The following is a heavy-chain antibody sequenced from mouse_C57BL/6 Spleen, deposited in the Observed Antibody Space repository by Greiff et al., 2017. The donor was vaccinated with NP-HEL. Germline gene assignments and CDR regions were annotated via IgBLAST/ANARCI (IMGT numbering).Heavy chain of an antibody. CDR1: GYAFTNYL. D-gene: IGHD2-1*01. CDR2: INPGSGGT. CDR3: ARDGTDY. Sequence: VQLQESGAELVRPGTSVKVSCKASGYAFTNYLIEWVKQRPGQGLEWIGVINPGSGGTNYNEKFKGKATLTADKSSSTAYMQLSSLTSEDSAVYFCARDGTDYWGQGTTLTVSS. J-gene: IGHJ2*01. V-gene: IGHV1-54*01.